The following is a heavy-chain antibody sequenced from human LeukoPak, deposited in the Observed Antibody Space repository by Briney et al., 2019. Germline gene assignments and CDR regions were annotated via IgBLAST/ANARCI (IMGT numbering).Heavy chain of an antibody. J-gene: IGHJ5*02. D-gene: IGHD3-22*01. V-gene: IGHV4-59*01. CDR2: IYYSGST. Sequence: PSETLSLTCTVSGGSISSYYWSWIRQPPGKGLEWTGYIYYSGSTNYNPSLKSRVTISVDTSKNQFSLKLSSVTAADTAVYYCARETYYYDSSGYYLFDPWGQGTLVTVSS. CDR3: ARETYYYDSSGYYLFDP. CDR1: GGSISSYY.